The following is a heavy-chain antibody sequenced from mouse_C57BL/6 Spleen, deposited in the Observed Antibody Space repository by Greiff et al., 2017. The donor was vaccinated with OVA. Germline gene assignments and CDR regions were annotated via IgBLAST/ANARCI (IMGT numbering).Heavy chain of an antibody. J-gene: IGHJ3*01. Sequence: VKLQESGAELVRPGASVTLSCKASGYTFTDYEMHWVKQTPVHGLEWIGAIDPETGGTAYNQKFKGKAILTADKSSSTAYMELRSLTSEDSAVYYCTRSDSNHGGFAYWGQGTLVTVSA. V-gene: IGHV1-15*01. CDR1: GYTFTDYE. CDR2: IDPETGGT. D-gene: IGHD2-5*01. CDR3: TRSDSNHGGFAY.